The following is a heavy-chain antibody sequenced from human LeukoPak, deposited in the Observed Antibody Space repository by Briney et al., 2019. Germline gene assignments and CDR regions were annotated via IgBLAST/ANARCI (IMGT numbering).Heavy chain of an antibody. CDR1: GFTFSNYA. J-gene: IGHJ4*02. CDR2: ISSSSSYI. CDR3: ARAADCSSSSCSSDY. V-gene: IGHV3-21*01. D-gene: IGHD2-2*01. Sequence: GGSLRLSCAASGFTFSNYAMTWVRQAPGKGLEWVSSISSSSSYIYYADSVKARFTISRDNAKNSLYLQMNSLRTEDTAMYYCARAADCSSSSCSSDYWGQGTLVTVSS.